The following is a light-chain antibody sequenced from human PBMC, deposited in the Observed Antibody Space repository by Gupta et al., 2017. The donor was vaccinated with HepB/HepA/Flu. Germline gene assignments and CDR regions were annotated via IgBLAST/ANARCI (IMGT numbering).Light chain of an antibody. CDR3: SSYTSSDSFV. V-gene: IGLV2-14*03. CDR2: DVS. CDR1: RSDIGAYKY. Sequence: QSALTQPASVSGSPGQSITISCTGTRSDIGAYKYVSWHQQHPGKAPKLMIFDVSKRPSGVSNRFSGSKSGNTASLTISGLQAEDEADYYCSSYTSSDSFVFGTGTKVTVL. J-gene: IGLJ1*01.